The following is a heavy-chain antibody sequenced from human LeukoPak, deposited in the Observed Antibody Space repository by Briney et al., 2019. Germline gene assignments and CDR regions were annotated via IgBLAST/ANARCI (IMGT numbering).Heavy chain of an antibody. CDR3: ARTTMVRGVISYYYYGMDV. CDR2: INPNSGGT. CDR1: GYTFTGYY. Sequence: ASVKVSCKASGYTFTGYYMHWVRQAPGQGLEWMGWINPNSGGTNYAQKFQGRVTMTRDTSISTAYMELSRLRSDDTAVYYCARTTMVRGVISYYYYGMDVWGQGTTVTVSS. D-gene: IGHD3-10*01. V-gene: IGHV1-2*02. J-gene: IGHJ6*02.